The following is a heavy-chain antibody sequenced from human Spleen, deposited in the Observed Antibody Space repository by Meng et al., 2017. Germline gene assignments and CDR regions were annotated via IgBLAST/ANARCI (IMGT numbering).Heavy chain of an antibody. J-gene: IGHJ3*02. V-gene: IGHV3-7*01. D-gene: IGHD4-11*01. CDR3: ARDFAATTAVDAFDI. CDR2: IKQDGGET. CDR1: GFTFSSYW. Sequence: GESLKISCAASGFTFSSYWMSWVRQAPGKGLEWVANIKQDGGETYYVDSVKGRFTISRDNGKNSLYLQMNSLRAEDTAVYYCARDFAATTAVDAFDIWGQGTMVTVSS.